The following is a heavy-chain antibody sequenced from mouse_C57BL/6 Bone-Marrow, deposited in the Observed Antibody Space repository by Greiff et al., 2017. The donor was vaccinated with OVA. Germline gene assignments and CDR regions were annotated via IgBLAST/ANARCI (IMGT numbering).Heavy chain of an antibody. J-gene: IGHJ4*01. V-gene: IGHV1-81*01. CDR1: GYTFTSYG. CDR3: ARGGYYYGSSYAMDY. CDR2: IYPRSGNT. Sequence: QVQLKESGAELARPGASVKLSCKASGYTFTSYGISWVKQRTGQGLEWIGEIYPRSGNTYYNEKFKGKATLTADKSSSTAYMELRSLTSADSAVYFCARGGYYYGSSYAMDYWGQGTSVTVSS. D-gene: IGHD1-1*01.